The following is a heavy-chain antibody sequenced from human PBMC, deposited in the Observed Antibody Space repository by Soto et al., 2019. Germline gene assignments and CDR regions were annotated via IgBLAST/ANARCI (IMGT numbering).Heavy chain of an antibody. CDR3: ARESRYSSSFLGET. Sequence: QVQLVQSGAEVKKPGASVKVSCKASGYTFTSYGISWVRQAPGQGLEWMGWISAYNGNTNYAQKLQGRVTMTTDTSTSIAYRELRSLRSDDTSVYYCARESRYSSSFLGETWGQGTLVTVSS. D-gene: IGHD6-6*01. J-gene: IGHJ5*02. CDR1: GYTFTSYG. CDR2: ISAYNGNT. V-gene: IGHV1-18*01.